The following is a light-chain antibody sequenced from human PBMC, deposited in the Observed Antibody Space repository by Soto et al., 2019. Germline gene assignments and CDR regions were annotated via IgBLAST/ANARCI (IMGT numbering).Light chain of an antibody. CDR3: QQYNDWPPVT. Sequence: EIVLTQSPGALSLSPGERATLSCRASQSVNSNYLAWYQQKPGQAPRLLMYETSTRATGIPDRFSASGSGTDFTLTISRLEPEDFAVYYCQQYNDWPPVTFGGGTKVDIK. V-gene: IGKV3-20*01. J-gene: IGKJ4*01. CDR1: QSVNSNY. CDR2: ETS.